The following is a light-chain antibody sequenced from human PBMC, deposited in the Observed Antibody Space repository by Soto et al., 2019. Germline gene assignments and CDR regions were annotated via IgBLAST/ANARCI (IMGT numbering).Light chain of an antibody. Sequence: DIQMTQSPSTLSASVGDRVTITCRSSQSISGWLAWYQQKPGTAPKVLIYHASNLQSGVPSRFSCSGSGTEFTLTISSLQPDDFATYYCQQYNSYSFGQGTKV. CDR1: QSISGW. CDR3: QQYNSYS. V-gene: IGKV1-5*01. J-gene: IGKJ1*01. CDR2: HAS.